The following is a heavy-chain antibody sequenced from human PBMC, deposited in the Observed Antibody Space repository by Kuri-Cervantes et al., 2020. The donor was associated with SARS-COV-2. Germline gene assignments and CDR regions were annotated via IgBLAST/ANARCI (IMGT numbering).Heavy chain of an antibody. V-gene: IGHV3-7*01. CDR2: IKQDGSEK. CDR1: GFTFSNAW. D-gene: IGHD3-16*02. Sequence: GESLKISCAASGFTFSNAWMSWVRQAPGKGLEWVANIKQDGSEKYYVDSVKGRFTISRDNAKNSLYLQMNSLRAEDTAVYYCARGSRYDYVWGSYRYTASWYFDLWGRGTLVTVSS. CDR3: ARGSRYDYVWGSYRYTASWYFDL. J-gene: IGHJ2*01.